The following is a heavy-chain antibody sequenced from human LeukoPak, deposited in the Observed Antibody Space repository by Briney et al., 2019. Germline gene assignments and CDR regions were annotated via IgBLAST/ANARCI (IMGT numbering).Heavy chain of an antibody. D-gene: IGHD3-22*01. V-gene: IGHV1-2*04. CDR1: GYTFTDYY. CDR2: INPNSGAT. CDR3: VRGEYESSGYRSEAFDI. Sequence: ASVNVSCKSSGYTFTDYYLHWVRQAPRQGLEWMGWINPNSGATKYAQKFQGWVTMTRDTSISTAYMELGGLRSDVTAMYYCVRGEYESSGYRSEAFDIWGQGTMVTASS. J-gene: IGHJ3*02.